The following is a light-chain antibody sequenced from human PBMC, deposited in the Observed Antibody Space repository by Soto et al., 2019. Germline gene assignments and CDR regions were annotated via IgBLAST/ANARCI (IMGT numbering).Light chain of an antibody. CDR3: QQRSKWIT. Sequence: EILLTHSPATLSLSPGERATLSCRASQSVSSYLAWYQQKPGQAPRLLIYDASNRATGIPARFSGSGSGTDFTLTISSLEPEDFAVYYCQQRSKWITFGGGTKVEIK. J-gene: IGKJ4*01. CDR2: DAS. V-gene: IGKV3-11*01. CDR1: QSVSSY.